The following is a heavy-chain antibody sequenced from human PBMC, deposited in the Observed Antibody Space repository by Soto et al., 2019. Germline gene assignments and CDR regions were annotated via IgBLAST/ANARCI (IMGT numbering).Heavy chain of an antibody. CDR2: IYASGSR. CDR1: GGSISGYY. V-gene: IGHV4-4*07. CDR3: ARHMGRWLHLRGGRFDP. Sequence: SETLSLTCAVSGGSISGYYWSWVRQPAGKGLEWIGRIYASGSRNYNPAFQSRVIISVDSSKNHVSLKLSSVTAADTAVYYCARHMGRWLHLRGGRFDPWGQGILVTVSS. J-gene: IGHJ5*02. D-gene: IGHD5-12*01.